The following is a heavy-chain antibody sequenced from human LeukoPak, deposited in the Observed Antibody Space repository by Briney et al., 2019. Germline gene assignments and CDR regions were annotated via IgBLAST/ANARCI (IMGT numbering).Heavy chain of an antibody. J-gene: IGHJ2*01. Sequence: PGGSLRLSCAASGFTFSSHWMSYVRQAPGKGLEWVADIKQGGSEKYYVDSVKGRFTISRDNGKNSLYLQMDSLRVEDTAVYYCARVTFFYYYFDLWGRGTLVTVSS. CDR1: GFTFSSHW. V-gene: IGHV3-7*01. CDR3: ARVTFFYYYFDL. CDR2: IKQGGSEK.